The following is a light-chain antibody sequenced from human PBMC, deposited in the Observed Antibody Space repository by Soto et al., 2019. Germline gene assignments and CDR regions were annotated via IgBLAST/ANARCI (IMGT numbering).Light chain of an antibody. V-gene: IGLV2-14*01. J-gene: IGLJ2*01. CDR1: SSDVGGYNY. Sequence: QSVLTQPASVSGSPGQSITISCTGTSSDVGGYNYVSWYQQHPGKAPILMIYDVNNRPSGVSNRFSGSKSGNTASLTISGLQAEDEADYYCSSYTSSSTLVFGGGTKVTVL. CDR2: DVN. CDR3: SSYTSSSTLV.